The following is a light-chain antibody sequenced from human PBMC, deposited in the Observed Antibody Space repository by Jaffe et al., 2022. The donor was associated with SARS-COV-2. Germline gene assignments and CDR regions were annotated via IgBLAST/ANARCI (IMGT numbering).Light chain of an antibody. V-gene: IGLV4-69*01. Sequence: QVVLTQSPSASASLGASVKLTCTLSSGHSSYAIAWHQQQPEKGPRYLMKLNSDGSHSKGDGIPDRFSGSSSGAERYLTISSLQSEDEADYYCQTWGTYVVFGGGTKLTVL. CDR3: QTWGTYVV. J-gene: IGLJ2*01. CDR2: LNSDGSH. CDR1: SGHSSYA.